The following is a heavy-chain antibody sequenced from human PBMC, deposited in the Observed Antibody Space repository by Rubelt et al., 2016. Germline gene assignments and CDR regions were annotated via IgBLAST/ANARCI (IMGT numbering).Heavy chain of an antibody. CDR1: GFTFSSYG. V-gene: IGHV3-30*18. CDR3: AKEWLYSGSPFDD. D-gene: IGHD1-26*01. Sequence: QVQLVESGGGVVQPGRSLRLSCAASGFTFSSYGMHWVRQAPGKGLEWVAVISYDGSNKYYADSVKGRFTISRDNSKNTLYLQRKNLAAEDTAVYYCAKEWLYSGSPFDDWGQGTLVTGSS. J-gene: IGHJ4*02. CDR2: ISYDGSNK.